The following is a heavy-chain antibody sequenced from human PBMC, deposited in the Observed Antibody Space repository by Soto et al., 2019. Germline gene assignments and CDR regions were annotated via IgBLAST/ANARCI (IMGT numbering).Heavy chain of an antibody. V-gene: IGHV4-30-2*01. D-gene: IGHD2-15*01. CDR2: IYHRGTT. CDR1: GGSIGNDDYS. CDR3: ATVIPATRYFAY. J-gene: IGHJ4*02. Sequence: SETLSLTCTVSGGSIGNDDYSWSWVRQPPGKGLEWIGYIYHRGTTYYNPSLTSRVTISVDGSNNQFSLKLTSMTAADTAVYYCATVIPATRYFAYWGQGILVTVSS.